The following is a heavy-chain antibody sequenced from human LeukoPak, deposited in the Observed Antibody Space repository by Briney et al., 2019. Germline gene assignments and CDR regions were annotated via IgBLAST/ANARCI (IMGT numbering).Heavy chain of an antibody. Sequence: GGSLRLSCAASGFTFSSYWMHWVRQAPGKGLVWVSRINSDGSSTSYADSVKGRFTISRDNAKNTLYLQMNSLRAEDTAVYYCAKEYSGYDYAFDYWGQGTLVTVSS. D-gene: IGHD5-12*01. CDR1: GFTFSSYW. CDR2: INSDGSST. CDR3: AKEYSGYDYAFDY. V-gene: IGHV3-74*01. J-gene: IGHJ4*02.